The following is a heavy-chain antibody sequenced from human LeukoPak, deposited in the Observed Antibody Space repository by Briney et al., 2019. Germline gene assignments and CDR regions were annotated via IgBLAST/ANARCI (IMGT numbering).Heavy chain of an antibody. CDR1: GLTFSSSA. Sequence: PGGSLRLSCAASGLTFSSSAMSWVRQAPGKGLVWVSRIESDGTGAVYADAVEGRFTISRDNAKNTLYLQMNSLRAEDTAVYYCVRGGFNGNWGQGTLVTVSS. D-gene: IGHD2-8*01. J-gene: IGHJ4*02. V-gene: IGHV3-74*03. CDR2: IESDGTGA. CDR3: VRGGFNGN.